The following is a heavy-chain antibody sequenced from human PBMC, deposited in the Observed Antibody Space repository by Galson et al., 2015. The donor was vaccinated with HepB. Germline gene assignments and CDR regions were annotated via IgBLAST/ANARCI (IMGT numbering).Heavy chain of an antibody. CDR2: ISSSSSTI. V-gene: IGHV3-48*04. D-gene: IGHD2-21*02. Sequence: SLRLSCAASGFTFSSYSMNWVRQAPGKGLEWVSYISSSSSTIYYADSVKGRFTISRDNAKNSLYLQMNSLRAEDTAVYYCARSPEVVVTAIPASLGWFDPWGQGTLVTVSS. J-gene: IGHJ5*02. CDR3: ARSPEVVVTAIPASLGWFDP. CDR1: GFTFSSYS.